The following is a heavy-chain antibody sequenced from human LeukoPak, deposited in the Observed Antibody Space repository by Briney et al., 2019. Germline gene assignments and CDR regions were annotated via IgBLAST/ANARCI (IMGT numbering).Heavy chain of an antibody. CDR3: ARDSFWRGYSSFDY. D-gene: IGHD3-3*01. J-gene: IGHJ4*02. Sequence: SETLSLTCTVTGGSISSSSYYWGWIRQPPGKGLEWIGSIYYSGSTYYNPSLKSRVTISVDTSKNQFSLNLTSVTAADTAVYYCARDSFWRGYSSFDYWGQGILVTASS. CDR2: IYYSGST. CDR1: GGSISSSSYY. V-gene: IGHV4-39*07.